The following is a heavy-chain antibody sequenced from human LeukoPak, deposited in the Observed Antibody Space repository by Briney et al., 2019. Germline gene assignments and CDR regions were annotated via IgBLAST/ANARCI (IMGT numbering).Heavy chain of an antibody. CDR3: ARGKGYYVPYNWFDP. J-gene: IGHJ5*02. D-gene: IGHD3-3*01. Sequence: ASVKVSCKASGYTFTSYDINWVRQATGQGLEWMGWMNPNSGNTGYAQKFQGRATMTRNTSISTAYMELSSLRSEDTAVYYCARGKGYYVPYNWFDPWGQGTLVTVSS. CDR1: GYTFTSYD. CDR2: MNPNSGNT. V-gene: IGHV1-8*01.